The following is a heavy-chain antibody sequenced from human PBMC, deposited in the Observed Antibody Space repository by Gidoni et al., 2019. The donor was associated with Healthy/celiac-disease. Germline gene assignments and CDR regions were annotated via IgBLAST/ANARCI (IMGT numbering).Heavy chain of an antibody. CDR3: TRVDATMVRGVIKTLYYYYYGMDV. CDR1: GSTSSVSA. D-gene: IGHD3-10*01. CDR2: IRSKANSYAT. Sequence: EVQLVESGGGWVQPGGSLKLSCAASGSTSSVSALPWALQAPGKGLEWVGCIRSKANSYATAYAASVKGRFTISRDDSKNTAYLQMNSLKTEDTAVYYCTRVDATMVRGVIKTLYYYYYGMDVWGQGTTVTVSS. J-gene: IGHJ6*02. V-gene: IGHV3-73*01.